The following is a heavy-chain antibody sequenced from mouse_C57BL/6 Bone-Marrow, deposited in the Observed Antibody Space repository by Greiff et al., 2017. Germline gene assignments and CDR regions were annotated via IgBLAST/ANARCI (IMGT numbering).Heavy chain of an antibody. V-gene: IGHV5-4*01. J-gene: IGHJ2*01. CDR2: ISDGGSYT. CDR1: GFTFSSYA. CDR3: ARDDVVSHFDY. Sequence: EVKLVESGGGLVKPGGSLTLSCAASGFTFSSYALSWVRQTPEKRLEWVATISDGGSYTYYPDNVKGRFTISRANAKNNLYLQMSHLKSEDTARYYCARDDVVSHFDYWGQGTTLTVSS. D-gene: IGHD1-1*01.